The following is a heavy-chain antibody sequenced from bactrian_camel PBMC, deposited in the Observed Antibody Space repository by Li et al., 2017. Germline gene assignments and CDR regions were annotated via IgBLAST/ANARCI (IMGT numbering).Heavy chain of an antibody. V-gene: IGHV3S9*01. Sequence: HVQLVESGGGSVQAGGSLTLSCEVSGYTHNNYCLGWVRQAPGKEREGVAAIDGDGTTDYADSVKGQFTISRGSTKNTVYLQMNNLKPEDTGTYYCASDCAAAFVIRAISPLFNYWGQGTQVTVS. CDR1: GYTHNNYC. J-gene: IGHJ4*01. CDR2: IDGDGTT. CDR3: ASDCAAAFVIRAISPLFNY.